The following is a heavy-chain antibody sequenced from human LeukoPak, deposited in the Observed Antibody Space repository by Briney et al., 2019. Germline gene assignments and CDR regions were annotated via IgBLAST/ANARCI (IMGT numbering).Heavy chain of an antibody. V-gene: IGHV4-34*01. CDR2: INHSGST. D-gene: IGHD1-20*01. CDR1: GGSFSGYY. J-gene: IGHJ3*02. Sequence: SETLSLTCAVYGGSFSGYYWSWIRQPPGKGLEWIGEINHSGSTNYNPSLKSRVTISVDTSKNQFSLKLSSVTAADTAVYYCARAAITGGPDAFDIWGQGTMVTVSS. CDR3: ARAAITGGPDAFDI.